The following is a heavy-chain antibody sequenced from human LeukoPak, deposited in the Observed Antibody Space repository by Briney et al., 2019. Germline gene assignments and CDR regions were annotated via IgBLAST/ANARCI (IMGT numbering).Heavy chain of an antibody. CDR3: ARHKGAGIAAAFDP. V-gene: IGHV4-59*08. J-gene: IGHJ5*02. Sequence: SETLSLTCTVSGGCISSYYWSWIRQPPGKGLEWIGYIYYSGSTNYNPSLKSRVTISVDTSKNQFSLKLSSVTAADTAVYYCARHKGAGIAAAFDPWGQGTLVTVSS. CDR2: IYYSGST. CDR1: GGCISSYY. D-gene: IGHD6-13*01.